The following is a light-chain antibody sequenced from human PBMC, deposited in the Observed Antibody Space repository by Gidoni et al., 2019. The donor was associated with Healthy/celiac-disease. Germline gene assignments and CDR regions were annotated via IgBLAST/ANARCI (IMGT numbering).Light chain of an antibody. V-gene: IGKV3-15*01. CDR3: QQYNNWPQT. J-gene: IGKJ1*01. Sequence: PATLSVSPGERATLSCRARQSVSSNLAWYQHKPGQAPRLLIYGASTRATGIPARFSGSGSGTEFTLTISSLQSEDFAVYYCQQYNNWPQTFGQGTKVEIK. CDR1: QSVSSN. CDR2: GAS.